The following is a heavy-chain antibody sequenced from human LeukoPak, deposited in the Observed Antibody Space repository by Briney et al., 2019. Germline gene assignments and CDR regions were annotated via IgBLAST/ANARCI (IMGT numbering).Heavy chain of an antibody. J-gene: IGHJ4*02. CDR3: ARERDGYNTGFYFDY. D-gene: IGHD5-24*01. CDR2: IWYDGSNK. Sequence: PGGSLRLSCAASGFTFSSYGMHWVRQAPGKGLEWVAVIWYDGSNKDYADSVKGRFTVSRDNSKNTLYLQMNTLRAEDTAVYYCARERDGYNTGFYFDYWGQGTLVTVSS. V-gene: IGHV3-33*01. CDR1: GFTFSSYG.